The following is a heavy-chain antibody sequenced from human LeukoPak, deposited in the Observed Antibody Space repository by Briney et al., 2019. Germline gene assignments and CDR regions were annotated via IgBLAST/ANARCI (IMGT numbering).Heavy chain of an antibody. CDR1: GGSISSSSYY. J-gene: IGHJ4*02. Sequence: SSETLSLTCTVSGGSISSSSYYWGWIRQPPGKGLEWIGSIYYSGSTYYNPSLKSRVTISVDTSKNQFSLKLSSVTAADTAVYYCARGDYGDYRFYFDYWGQGTLVTVSS. D-gene: IGHD4-17*01. CDR2: IYYSGST. V-gene: IGHV4-39*01. CDR3: ARGDYGDYRFYFDY.